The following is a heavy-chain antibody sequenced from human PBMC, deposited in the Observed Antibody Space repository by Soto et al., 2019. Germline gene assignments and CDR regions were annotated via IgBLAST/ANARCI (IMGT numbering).Heavy chain of an antibody. CDR1: GFTFSSYG. J-gene: IGHJ4*02. V-gene: IGHV3-30*18. D-gene: IGHD6-25*01. CDR2: ISYDGSNK. CDR3: AKDPWYSSGWGGGGRDDY. Sequence: QVQLVESGGGVVQPGRSLRLSCAASGFTFSSYGMHWVRQAPGKGLEWVAVISYDGSNKYYADSVKGRFTISRDNSKNKVYLQRNSLRAEARAVYYCAKDPWYSSGWGGGGRDDYWGQGTLVTVSS.